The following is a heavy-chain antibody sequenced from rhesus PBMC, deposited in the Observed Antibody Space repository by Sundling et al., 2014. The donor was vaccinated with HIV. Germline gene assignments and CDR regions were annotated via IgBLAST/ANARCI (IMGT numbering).Heavy chain of an antibody. CDR3: TTDYYDSGYYTNY. V-gene: IGHV3-30*02. Sequence: EVQLVETGGGLVQPGGSLKLSCAASGFTFSSYGMSWVRQAPGKGLEWVARIKRKADGETADYAASVKGRFTISRDDSKNTLYLQMNSLKTEDTAVYYCTTDYYDSGYYTNYWGQGVLVTVSS. D-gene: IGHD3-28*01. J-gene: IGHJ4*01. CDR1: GFTFSSYG. CDR2: IKRKADGETA.